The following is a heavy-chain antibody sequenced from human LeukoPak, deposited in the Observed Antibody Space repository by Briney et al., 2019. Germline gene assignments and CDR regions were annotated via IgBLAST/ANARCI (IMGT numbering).Heavy chain of an antibody. CDR3: GRKAGDCGGGSCYSIDY. J-gene: IGHJ4*02. CDR2: IIPIFGTA. D-gene: IGHD2-15*01. V-gene: IGHV1-69*05. CDR1: GGSFSSEA. Sequence: GASVKVSRKAFGGSFSSEAISWVRQAPGQGLEWMGGIIPIFGTANYAQKFQGRVTITTDESTSTAYMVVSSLRSEDTAGYYCGRKAGDCGGGSCYSIDYWGQGTLVTVSS.